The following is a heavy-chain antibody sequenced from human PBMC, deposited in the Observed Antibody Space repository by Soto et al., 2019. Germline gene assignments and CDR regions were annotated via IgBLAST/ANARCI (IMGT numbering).Heavy chain of an antibody. V-gene: IGHV3-30-3*01. J-gene: IGHJ6*02. CDR3: ARDRDEQQLTTRYYYYGMDV. CDR1: GFSFSSYA. CDR2: ISYDGSNK. D-gene: IGHD6-13*01. Sequence: QVQLVESGGGVVQPGRSLRLSCAASGFSFSSYAMHWVRQAPGKGLEWVAVISYDGSNKYYAESVKGRFTISRDNSKNTLYLQMNSLRVEDTAVYYCARDRDEQQLTTRYYYYGMDVWGQGTTVTVSS.